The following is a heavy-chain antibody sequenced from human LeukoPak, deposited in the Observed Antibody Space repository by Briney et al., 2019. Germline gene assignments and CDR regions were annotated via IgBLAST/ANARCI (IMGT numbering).Heavy chain of an antibody. CDR3: ARGVGVRYFDWSGLYYYYYYGMDV. V-gene: IGHV4-34*01. D-gene: IGHD3-9*01. Sequence: PSETLSLTCAVYGGSISGYYWSWIRQPPGKGLEWIGEINHSGSTNYNPSLKSRVTISVDTSKNQFSLKLSSVTAADTAVYYCARGVGVRYFDWSGLYYYYYYGMDVWGQGTTVTVSS. CDR1: GGSISGYY. J-gene: IGHJ6*02. CDR2: INHSGST.